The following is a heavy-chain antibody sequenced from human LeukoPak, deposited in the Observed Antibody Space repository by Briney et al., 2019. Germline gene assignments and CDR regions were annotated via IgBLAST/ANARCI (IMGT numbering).Heavy chain of an antibody. D-gene: IGHD2-2*01. CDR1: GFTVSSNY. CDR3: AKAAAKARPPFDY. J-gene: IGHJ4*02. CDR2: ISGSGGST. V-gene: IGHV3-23*01. Sequence: PGGSLRLSCAASGFTVSSNYMSWVRQAPGKGLEWVSAISGSGGSTYYADSVKGRFTISRDNSKNTLYLQMNSLRAEDTAVYYCAKAAAKARPPFDYWGQGTLVTVSS.